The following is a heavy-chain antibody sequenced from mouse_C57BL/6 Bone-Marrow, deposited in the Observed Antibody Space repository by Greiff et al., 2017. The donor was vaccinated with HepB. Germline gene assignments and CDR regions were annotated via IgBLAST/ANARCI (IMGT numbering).Heavy chain of an antibody. J-gene: IGHJ4*01. CDR2: IHPNSGST. CDR1: GYTFTSYW. V-gene: IGHV1-64*01. CDR3: ARRTDYFFMDY. Sequence: QVQLQQSGAELVKPGASVKLSCKASGYTFTSYWMHWVKQRPGQGLEWIGMIHPNSGSTNYNEKFKSKATLTVDKSSSTAYMQLSSLTSEDSAVYYCARRTDYFFMDYWGQGTSVTVSS. D-gene: IGHD1-1*02.